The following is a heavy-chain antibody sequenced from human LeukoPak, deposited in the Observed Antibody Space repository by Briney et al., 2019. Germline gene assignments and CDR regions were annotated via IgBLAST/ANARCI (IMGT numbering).Heavy chain of an antibody. CDR1: GFTFTSYW. CDR2: VEHDGSRT. CDR3: ATDLG. D-gene: IGHD4-17*01. J-gene: IGHJ4*02. Sequence: PGGSLRLSCAASGFTFTSYWMHWVRQPPGKGLVWVSRVEHDGSRTAYADSVTGRFTISRDNARNMVYLQMNSLRAEDTAVYYCATDLGWGQGTLVTVS. V-gene: IGHV3-74*01.